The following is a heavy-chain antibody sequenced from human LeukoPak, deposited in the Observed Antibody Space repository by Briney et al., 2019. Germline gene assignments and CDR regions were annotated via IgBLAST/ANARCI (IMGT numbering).Heavy chain of an antibody. CDR3: ARQVAGHFDY. D-gene: IGHD6-19*01. CDR1: GFTFSSYA. CDR2: ISYDGSNK. J-gene: IGHJ4*02. Sequence: GGSLRLSCAASGFTFSSYAIHWVRQAPGKGLEWVAVISYDGSNKYYADSVKGRFTISRGNSKNSLYLQMNSLRAEDTAVYYCARQVAGHFDYWGQGTLVTVSS. V-gene: IGHV3-30-3*01.